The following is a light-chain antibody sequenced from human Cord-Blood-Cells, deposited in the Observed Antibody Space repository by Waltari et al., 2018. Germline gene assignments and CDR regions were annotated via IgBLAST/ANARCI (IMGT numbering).Light chain of an antibody. CDR3: FSYAGSFVV. J-gene: IGLJ2*01. CDR1: SRDVGGYNY. Sequence: QSALTQTRSVSGSPGQSVTIPCTGPSRDVGGYNYVSLYQQHPGEAPKLMIYDVSKRPSGVPDRFSGSKSGNTASLTISGLQAEDEADYYCFSYAGSFVVFGGVTKLTVL. V-gene: IGLV2-11*01. CDR2: DVS.